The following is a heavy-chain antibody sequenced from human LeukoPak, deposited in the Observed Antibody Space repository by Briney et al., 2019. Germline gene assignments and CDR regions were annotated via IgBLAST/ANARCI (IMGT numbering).Heavy chain of an antibody. J-gene: IGHJ4*02. CDR3: ARDDRGDFDWLLPDY. V-gene: IGHV3-30-3*01. D-gene: IGHD3-9*01. CDR1: GFTFSSYA. Sequence: GRSLRLSCAASGFTFSSYAMHWVRQAPGKGLEWVAVISYDGSNKYYADSVKGRFTISRDNSKNTLYLQMNSLRAEDTAVYYCARDDRGDFDWLLPDYWGQGTLVTVSS. CDR2: ISYDGSNK.